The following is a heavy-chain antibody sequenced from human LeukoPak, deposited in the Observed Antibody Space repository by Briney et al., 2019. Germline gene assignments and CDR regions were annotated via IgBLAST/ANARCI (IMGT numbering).Heavy chain of an antibody. D-gene: IGHD6-19*01. CDR1: GITFRSSD. CDR2: IGTAGDT. CDR3: AREVAGEAFSSGWYWYFDL. J-gene: IGHJ2*01. Sequence: GGSLRLSCVASGITFRSSDMHWVRQATGKGLEWVSAIGTAGDTYYSDSVKGRFTISRDNAKNSLYLQMNTLRAGDTAVYYCAREVAGEAFSSGWYWYFDLWGRGTLVTVSS. V-gene: IGHV3-13*01.